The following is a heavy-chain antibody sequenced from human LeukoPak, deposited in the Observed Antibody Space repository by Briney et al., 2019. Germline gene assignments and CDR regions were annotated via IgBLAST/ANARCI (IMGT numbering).Heavy chain of an antibody. CDR1: GYTFTSYG. Sequence: RASVKVSCKASGYTFTSYGISWVRPAPGQGLEWMGWISAYNGNTNYAQKLQGRVTMTTDTSTSTAYMELRSLRSDDTAVYYCARVEGIAAAGTSFDYWGQGTLVTVSS. D-gene: IGHD6-13*01. CDR3: ARVEGIAAAGTSFDY. J-gene: IGHJ4*02. CDR2: ISAYNGNT. V-gene: IGHV1-18*01.